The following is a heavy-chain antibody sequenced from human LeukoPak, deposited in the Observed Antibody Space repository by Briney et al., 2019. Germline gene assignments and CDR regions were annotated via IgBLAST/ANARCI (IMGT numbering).Heavy chain of an antibody. CDR2: IYYSGST. CDR3: ARFYSSSWYRARDY. CDR1: GDSISSSTYY. J-gene: IGHJ4*02. V-gene: IGHV4-39*07. D-gene: IGHD6-13*01. Sequence: SETLSLTCTVSGDSISSSTYYWGWIRQPPGKGLEWIGSIYYSGSTYYNPSLKSRVTISVDTSKNQFSLKLSSVTAADTAVYYCARFYSSSWYRARDYWGQGTLVTVSS.